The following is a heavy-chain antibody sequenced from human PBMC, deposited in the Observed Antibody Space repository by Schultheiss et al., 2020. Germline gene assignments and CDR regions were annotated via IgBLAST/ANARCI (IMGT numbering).Heavy chain of an antibody. CDR2: ISYDGSNK. Sequence: GGSLRLSCEASGFSFSNYGMGWVRQAPGKGLEWVAVISYDGSNKYYADSVKGRFTISRDNSKNTLYLQMNSLRSEDTAVYYCARDLEGMVVYASYYYYGMDVWGQGTTVTVSS. CDR3: ARDLEGMVVYASYYYYGMDV. V-gene: IGHV3-30*03. D-gene: IGHD2-8*02. J-gene: IGHJ6*02. CDR1: GFSFSNYG.